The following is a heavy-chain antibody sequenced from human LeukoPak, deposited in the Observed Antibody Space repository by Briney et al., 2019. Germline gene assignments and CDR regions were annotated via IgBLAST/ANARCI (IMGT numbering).Heavy chain of an antibody. CDR3: ARLSYYYDSSGAGKKYYFDY. CDR1: GGSISSSSYY. CDR2: IYYSGST. J-gene: IGHJ4*02. Sequence: PSETLSLTCTVSGGSISSSSYYWGWIRQPPGKGLEWIGSIYYSGSTYYNPSLKSRVTISVATSKNQFSLKLSSVTAADTAVYYCARLSYYYDSSGAGKKYYFDYWGQGTLVTVSS. D-gene: IGHD3-22*01. V-gene: IGHV4-39*01.